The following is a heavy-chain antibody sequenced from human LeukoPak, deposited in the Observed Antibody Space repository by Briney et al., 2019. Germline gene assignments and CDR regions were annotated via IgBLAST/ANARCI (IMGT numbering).Heavy chain of an antibody. Sequence: PGGSLRLSCAASGFTFSSYAMSWVRQAPGKGLEWVLAISGSGGSTYYADSVKGRFTISRDNSKNTLYLQMNSLRAEDTAVYYCAKDHCSSTSCYETPPPHFDYWGQGTLVTVSS. J-gene: IGHJ4*02. CDR2: ISGSGGST. CDR3: AKDHCSSTSCYETPPPHFDY. D-gene: IGHD2-2*01. CDR1: GFTFSSYA. V-gene: IGHV3-23*01.